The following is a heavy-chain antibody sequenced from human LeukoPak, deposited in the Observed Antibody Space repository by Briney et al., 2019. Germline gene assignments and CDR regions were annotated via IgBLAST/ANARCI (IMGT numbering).Heavy chain of an antibody. CDR1: GFTVSNYW. CDR3: ARGRYYFDS. Sequence: GGSRRLSCAASGFTVSNYWMSWVRQAPGKGLVWVSRINSDGSSSTYADSVKGRFTISRDNAKNTLYLQMNSLRVEDTAVYYCARGRYYFDSWGQGTLVTVSS. J-gene: IGHJ4*02. CDR2: INSDGSSS. V-gene: IGHV3-74*01.